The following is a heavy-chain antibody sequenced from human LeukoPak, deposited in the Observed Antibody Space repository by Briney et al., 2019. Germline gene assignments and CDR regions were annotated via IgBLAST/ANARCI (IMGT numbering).Heavy chain of an antibody. V-gene: IGHV1-69*13. CDR3: ASIFGSSALYYYYGMDV. Sequence: SVNVSCKASGGAFSSYAISWVRQAPGQGLEWMGGIIPIFGTANYAQKFQGRVTITADESTSTAYMELSSLRSEDTAVYYCASIFGSSALYYYYGMDVWGQGTTVTVSS. CDR1: GGAFSSYA. D-gene: IGHD6-25*01. J-gene: IGHJ6*02. CDR2: IIPIFGTA.